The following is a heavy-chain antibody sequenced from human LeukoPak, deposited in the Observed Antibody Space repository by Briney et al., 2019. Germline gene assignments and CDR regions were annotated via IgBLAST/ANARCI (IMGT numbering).Heavy chain of an antibody. CDR1: GYLFTSYW. V-gene: IGHV5-51*01. Sequence: GESLKISFKGSGYLFTSYWIGWVRQVPGKGLEWKWIIYPGDPDTRYSPSFQGQVTISADKSISTAYLQWSSLKASDTAMYYCASEGMATTNVNAFDIWGQGTMVTVSS. J-gene: IGHJ3*02. CDR3: ASEGMATTNVNAFDI. CDR2: IYPGDPDT. D-gene: IGHD5-24*01.